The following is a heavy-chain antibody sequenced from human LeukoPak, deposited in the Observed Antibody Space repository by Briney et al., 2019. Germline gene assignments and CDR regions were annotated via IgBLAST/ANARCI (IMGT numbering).Heavy chain of an antibody. Sequence: KSSETLSLTCTVSGGSISSYYWSWIRQPAGKGLEWIGRIYTSGSTNYNPSLKSRVTMSVDTSKNQFSLKLSSVTAAETAVYYGAGAEPGYYDYVWGSYGDYWGQGTLVTVSS. D-gene: IGHD3-16*01. CDR2: IYTSGST. CDR3: AGAEPGYYDYVWGSYGDY. V-gene: IGHV4-4*07. CDR1: GGSISSYY. J-gene: IGHJ4*02.